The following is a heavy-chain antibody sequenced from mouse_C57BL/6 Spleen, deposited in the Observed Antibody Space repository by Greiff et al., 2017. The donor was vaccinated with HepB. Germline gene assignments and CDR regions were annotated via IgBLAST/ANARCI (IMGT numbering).Heavy chain of an antibody. Sequence: VLLQQSGPELVKPGASVKISCKASGYTFTDYYMNWVKQSHGKSLEWIGDINPNNGGTSYNQKFKGKATLIVEKSSSTAYMELRSLTSEDSAVYYCARYEGVWGQGTTLTVSS. D-gene: IGHD2-12*01. V-gene: IGHV1-26*01. CDR3: ARYEGV. J-gene: IGHJ2*01. CDR1: GYTFTDYY. CDR2: INPNNGGT.